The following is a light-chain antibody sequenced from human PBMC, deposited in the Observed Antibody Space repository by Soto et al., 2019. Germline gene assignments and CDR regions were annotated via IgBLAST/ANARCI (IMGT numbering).Light chain of an antibody. CDR2: DAS. CDR3: LQHAGSLPWT. V-gene: IGKV1-39*01. J-gene: IGKJ1*01. CDR1: QTIRYS. Sequence: DIQMTQSPSSLSSSVGDRVTLTCRASQTIRYSLNWYQQKPGKAPEVLIYDASTLQSGVPPRFSGSGSGTDFSLTITSLQHEDVLAYFCLQHAGSLPWTFGQGTRVEAK.